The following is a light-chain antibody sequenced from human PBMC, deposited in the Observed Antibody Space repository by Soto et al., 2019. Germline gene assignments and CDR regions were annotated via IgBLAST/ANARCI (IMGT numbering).Light chain of an antibody. CDR1: QTISSW. J-gene: IGKJ1*01. Sequence: DIQMPQSPSTMSGSVGDSLTITCRASQTISSWLAWYQQKPGKAPKLLIYDASSLESGVPSRFSGSASGTEFTLTISSLQPDDFATYYCQQYNSYSTFGQGTKVDI. V-gene: IGKV1-5*01. CDR2: DAS. CDR3: QQYNSYST.